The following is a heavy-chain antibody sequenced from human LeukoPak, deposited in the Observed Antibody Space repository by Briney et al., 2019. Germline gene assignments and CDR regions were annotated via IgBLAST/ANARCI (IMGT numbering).Heavy chain of an antibody. J-gene: IGHJ4*02. CDR3: AKDGGYNWNYGIDY. D-gene: IGHD1-7*01. Sequence: PGTYLRLSCAASGYTFSSYGMHWVRQAPGKGLEWVAVIWYDGSNKYYADSVKGRFTISRDNSKNTLYLQMNSLRAEDTAVYYCAKDGGYNWNYGIDYWGQGTLVTVSS. V-gene: IGHV3-33*06. CDR1: GYTFSSYG. CDR2: IWYDGSNK.